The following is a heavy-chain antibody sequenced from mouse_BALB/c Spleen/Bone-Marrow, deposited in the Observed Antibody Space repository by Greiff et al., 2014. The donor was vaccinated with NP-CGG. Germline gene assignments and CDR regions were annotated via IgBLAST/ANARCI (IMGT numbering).Heavy chain of an antibody. V-gene: IGHV1-80*01. CDR1: GYVFSTYW. CDR2: IYPGDGDT. J-gene: IGHJ2*01. D-gene: IGHD1-3*01. CDR3: ARGGSSVDY. Sequence: VQLQQSGAELVRPGSSVKISCKSSGYVFSTYWINWVKQRPGQGLEWIGQIYPGDGDTDFNGKFKGKATLTADESSNTAYMQLSRLTSEDSAVYFCARGGSSVDYWGQGTTLTVSS.